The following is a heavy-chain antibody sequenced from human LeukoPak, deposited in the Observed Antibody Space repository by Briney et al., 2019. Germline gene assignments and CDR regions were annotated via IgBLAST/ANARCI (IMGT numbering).Heavy chain of an antibody. CDR2: ISWNSSSE. J-gene: IGHJ4*01. CDR3: AKDGRPVPYGFFDL. V-gene: IGHV3-9*01. D-gene: IGHD2-2*03. CDR1: GFSFDDYA. Sequence: PGMSLRLSCAASGFSFDDYAMHWLRQAPGKGLEWVSRISWNSSSEGYADSVKGRFTISNDNAENSLYLNMNSLIAEATAFYYCAKDGRPVPYGFFDLWGHGTLVTVSS.